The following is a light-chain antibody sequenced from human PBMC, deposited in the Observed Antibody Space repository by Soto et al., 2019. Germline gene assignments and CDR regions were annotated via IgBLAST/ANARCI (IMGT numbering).Light chain of an antibody. CDR1: QSVLSK. CDR3: QQYNNWPIT. CDR2: AAF. Sequence: EIVMTKSPTTLSVSPGDRATISCRASQSVLSKLAWYQQKPGQAPRLLIYAAFTRATDIPCRFSGSGSGTEFTLTISSLQSEDFAVYYCQQYNNWPITFGQGTRLEIK. V-gene: IGKV3-15*01. J-gene: IGKJ5*01.